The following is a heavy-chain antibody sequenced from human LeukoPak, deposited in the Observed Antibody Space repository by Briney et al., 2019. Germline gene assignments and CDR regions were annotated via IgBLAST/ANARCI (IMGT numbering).Heavy chain of an antibody. Sequence: SGPTLVNPTQTLTLTCTFSGFSLSTSGMCVSWIRQPPGKPLEWLARIDWDDDKFYSTSLKTRLTISKDTSKNQVVLTMTSMDPVDTAMYFCARVTTATTRYFEYWGQGTLVTVSS. CDR2: IDWDDDK. CDR3: ARVTTATTRYFEY. V-gene: IGHV2-70*17. J-gene: IGHJ4*02. CDR1: GFSLSTSGMC. D-gene: IGHD4-17*01.